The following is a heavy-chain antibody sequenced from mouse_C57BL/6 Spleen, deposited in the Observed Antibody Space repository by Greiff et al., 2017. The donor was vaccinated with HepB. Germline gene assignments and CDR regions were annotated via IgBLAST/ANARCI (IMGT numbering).Heavy chain of an antibody. CDR1: GYSITSDY. J-gene: IGHJ2*01. CDR3: ARRQTKLSYYFDY. CDR2: ISYSGST. V-gene: IGHV3-8*01. D-gene: IGHD1-3*01. Sequence: EVKLMESGPGLAKPSQTLSLTCSVTGYSITSDYWNWIRKFPGNKLEYMGYISYSGSTYYNPSLKSRISITRDTSKDQYYLQLNSVTTEDTATYYCARRQTKLSYYFDYWGQGTTLTVSS.